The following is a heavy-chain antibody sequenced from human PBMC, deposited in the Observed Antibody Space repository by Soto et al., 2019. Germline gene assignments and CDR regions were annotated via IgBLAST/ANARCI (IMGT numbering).Heavy chain of an antibody. Sequence: PSGFMFSNHGMHWVRQAPGKGLEWVAVIWSDGNNRYYADSVKGRFTISRDNSKNTVYLQMNSLRAEDTAVYYCVRGDNWNDEASDYWGQGTLVTVSS. CDR1: GFMFSNHG. CDR3: VRGDNWNDEASDY. D-gene: IGHD1-1*01. V-gene: IGHV3-33*01. CDR2: IWSDGNNR. J-gene: IGHJ4*02.